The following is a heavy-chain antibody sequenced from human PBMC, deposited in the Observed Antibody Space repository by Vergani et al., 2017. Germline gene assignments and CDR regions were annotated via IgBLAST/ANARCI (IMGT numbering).Heavy chain of an antibody. CDR2: INSDGSST. CDR3: ARLYGRDSSGSKYFDY. J-gene: IGHJ4*02. V-gene: IGHV3-74*01. CDR1: GFSFSSYW. Sequence: EVQLVDSGGGLVQPGGSLRLSCAASGFSFSSYWMHWVRQAPGKGLVWVSRINSDGSSTSYADSVKGRFTISRDNAKNTLYLQMNSLRAEDTAVYYCARLYGRDSSGSKYFDYWGQGTLVTVSS. D-gene: IGHD3-22*01.